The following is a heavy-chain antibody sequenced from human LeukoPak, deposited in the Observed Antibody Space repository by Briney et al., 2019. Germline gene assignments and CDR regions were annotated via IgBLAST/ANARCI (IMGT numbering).Heavy chain of an antibody. V-gene: IGHV1-69*04. J-gene: IGHJ4*01. CDR1: GATFTSYA. CDR3: ARDASPLTIVRGVMDY. Sequence: SVKLSCKASGATFTSYAISWVRQAPGPGLEWMGRIIPILGIANYAQKFQGRVTITADKSTSTAYMELSSLRSEDTAVYYCARDASPLTIVRGVMDYWGQGTLVTVSS. D-gene: IGHD3-10*01. CDR2: IIPILGIA.